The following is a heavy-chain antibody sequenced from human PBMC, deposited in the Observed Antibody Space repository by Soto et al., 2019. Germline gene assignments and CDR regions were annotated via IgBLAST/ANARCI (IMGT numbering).Heavy chain of an antibody. V-gene: IGHV1-3*05. CDR2: INAGNGNT. CDR1: GYTFTGYA. Sequence: QVQLVQYGAEEKKPGASVKVSCKASGYTFTGYAMHWVRQAPGQRLEWMGWINAGNGNTKYSQKFQGRVTITRDTSASTAYMELSSLRSEDTAVYYCARAVAVAADFDYWGQGTLVTVSS. CDR3: ARAVAVAADFDY. D-gene: IGHD6-19*01. J-gene: IGHJ4*02.